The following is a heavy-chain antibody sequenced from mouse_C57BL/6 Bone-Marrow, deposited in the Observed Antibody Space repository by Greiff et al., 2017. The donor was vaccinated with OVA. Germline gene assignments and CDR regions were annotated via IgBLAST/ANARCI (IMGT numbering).Heavy chain of an antibody. V-gene: IGHV6-3*01. Sequence: EVKLVESGGGLVQPGGSMKLSCVASGFTFSNYWMNWVRQSPEKGLEWVAQIRLKSDNYATHYAESVKGRFTISRDDSKSSVYLQMNNLRAEDTEIYYCTPYDYYGSRLDYWGQGTTLTVSS. CDR1: GFTFSNYW. J-gene: IGHJ2*01. CDR2: IRLKSDNYAT. D-gene: IGHD1-1*01. CDR3: TPYDYYGSRLDY.